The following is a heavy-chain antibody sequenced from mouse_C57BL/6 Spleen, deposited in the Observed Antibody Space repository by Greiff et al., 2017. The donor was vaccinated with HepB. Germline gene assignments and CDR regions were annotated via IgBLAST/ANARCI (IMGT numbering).Heavy chain of an antibody. D-gene: IGHD1-1*01. V-gene: IGHV14-2*01. CDR1: GFNIKDYY. J-gene: IGHJ2*01. CDR3: ARRGVFSTTVVAYFDD. CDR2: IDPEAGET. Sequence: EVQLQESGAELVKPGASVKLSCTASGFNIKDYYMHWVKQRPEQGLEWIGRIDPEAGETKYAPKFQGKATITADTSSNTAYLQLSSLTSEGTAVYYCARRGVFSTTVVAYFDDWGQGTTLTVAS.